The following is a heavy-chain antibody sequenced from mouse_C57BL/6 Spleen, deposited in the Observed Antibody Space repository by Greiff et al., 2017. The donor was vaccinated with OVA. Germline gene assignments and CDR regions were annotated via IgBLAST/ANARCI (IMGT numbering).Heavy chain of an antibody. J-gene: IGHJ3*01. CDR3: ARMGYYDYDGGFAY. CDR2: ILPGSGST. CDR1: GYTFTGYW. V-gene: IGHV1-9*01. Sequence: VKLQESGAELMKPGASVKLSCKATGYTFTGYWIEWVKQRPGHGLEWIGEILPGSGSTNYNEKFKGKATFTADTSSNTAYMQLSSLTAEDSDIYYCARMGYYDYDGGFAYWGQGTLVTVSA. D-gene: IGHD2-4*01.